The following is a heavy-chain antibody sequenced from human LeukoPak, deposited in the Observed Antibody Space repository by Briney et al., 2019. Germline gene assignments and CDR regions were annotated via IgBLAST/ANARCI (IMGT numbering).Heavy chain of an antibody. V-gene: IGHV3-9*03. CDR3: AKDSGASYSLNFDS. D-gene: IGHD5-18*01. CDR2: ISWNSRTM. CDR1: GFTFDDFA. J-gene: IGHJ4*02. Sequence: GGSLRLSCAASGFTFDDFAMHWVRQAPGKGLEWVSAISWNSRTMGYADSAKGRFTISRDNAKNSLYLQMNSLRAEDMALYYCAKDSGASYSLNFDSWGQGTLVAVSS.